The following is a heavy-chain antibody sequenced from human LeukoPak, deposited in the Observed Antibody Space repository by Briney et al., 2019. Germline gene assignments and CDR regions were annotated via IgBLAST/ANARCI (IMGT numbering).Heavy chain of an antibody. V-gene: IGHV3-23*01. CDR2: ISGSGGST. CDR3: AKHYDSSGYFSYYYMDV. J-gene: IGHJ6*03. Sequence: GGSLRLSCAASGFTISSYAMSWVRQAPGTGLEWVSGISGSGGSTYYADSVKSRFTISRDNSKNTQYLQMNSLRAEDTAVYYCAKHYDSSGYFSYYYMDVWGKGTTVTVSS. D-gene: IGHD3-22*01. CDR1: GFTISSYA.